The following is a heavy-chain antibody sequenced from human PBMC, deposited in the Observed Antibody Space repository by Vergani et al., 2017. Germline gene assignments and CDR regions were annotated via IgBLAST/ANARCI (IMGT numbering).Heavy chain of an antibody. V-gene: IGHV3-74*01. CDR2: IMRDGSNA. Sequence: EGQLVESGGGLVQPGGSLRLSCAGSKSAFSGYWIHWVRQAPGKGLVWVSRIMRDGSNATYADSVKGRFTISRDNAKNSVSLQMSSLRVEDSGVYYCVRAHYDYDGRHYYGAFDIWGQGTVVTVSS. J-gene: IGHJ3*02. CDR1: KSAFSGYW. D-gene: IGHD4-23*01. CDR3: VRAHYDYDGRHYYGAFDI.